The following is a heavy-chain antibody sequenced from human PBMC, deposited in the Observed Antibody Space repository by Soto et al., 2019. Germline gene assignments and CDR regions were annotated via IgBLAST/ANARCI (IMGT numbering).Heavy chain of an antibody. J-gene: IGHJ4*02. V-gene: IGHV1-69-2*01. CDR1: GYTFTDYY. CDR3: AYGSGSYLHYFEY. Sequence: EAQLVQSGAEVKKPGATVKISCKVSGYTFTDYYVHWVQQAPGKGLEWLGLVDPEESETIYAENFQGRVTITADTSTDTAYMELRSLRSEDTAVYYCAYGSGSYLHYFEYWGQGTLVTVSS. CDR2: VDPEESET. D-gene: IGHD3-10*01.